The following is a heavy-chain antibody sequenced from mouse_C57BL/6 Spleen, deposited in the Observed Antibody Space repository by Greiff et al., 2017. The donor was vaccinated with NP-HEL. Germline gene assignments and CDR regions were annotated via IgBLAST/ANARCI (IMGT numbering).Heavy chain of an antibody. CDR1: GYSITSGYY. V-gene: IGHV3-6*01. CDR3: ARGGGY. J-gene: IGHJ2*01. CDR2: ISYDGSN. Sequence: EVQRVESGPGLVKPSQSLSLTCSVTGYSITSGYYWNWIRQFPGNKLEWMGYISYDGSNNYNPSLKNRISITRDTSKNQFFLKLNSVTTEDTATYYCARGGGYWGQGTTLTVSS.